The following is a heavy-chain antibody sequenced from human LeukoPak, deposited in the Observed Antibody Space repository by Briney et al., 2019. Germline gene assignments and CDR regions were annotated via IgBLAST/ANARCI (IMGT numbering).Heavy chain of an antibody. V-gene: IGHV3-66*01. CDR1: GFIVSGNF. D-gene: IGHD1-26*01. Sequence: GGSLRLSCAASGFIVSGNFMSWVRQAPGKGLEWVSVTYSGGSTYSADSVKGRFTISRDDSKNTLYLQINSLRAEDTAVYYCATTFGGTYTAFDYWGQGTLVTVSS. CDR2: TYSGGST. J-gene: IGHJ4*02. CDR3: ATTFGGTYTAFDY.